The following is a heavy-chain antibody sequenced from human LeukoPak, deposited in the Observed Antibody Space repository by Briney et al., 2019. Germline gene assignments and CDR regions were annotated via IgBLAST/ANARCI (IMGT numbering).Heavy chain of an antibody. CDR2: ISGSGGST. V-gene: IGHV3-23*01. CDR1: GFTFSSYA. Sequence: PGGSLRLSCAASGFTFSSYAMSWVRQAPGKGLEWVSAISGSGGSTYYADSVKGRFTISRDNSKNTLYLQMNSLRAEDTAVYYCAKDPEYCSSTSRYHSTGDYWGQGTLVTVSS. J-gene: IGHJ4*02. CDR3: AKDPEYCSSTSRYHSTGDY. D-gene: IGHD2-2*01.